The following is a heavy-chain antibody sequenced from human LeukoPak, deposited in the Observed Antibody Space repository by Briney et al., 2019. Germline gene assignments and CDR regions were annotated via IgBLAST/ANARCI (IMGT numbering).Heavy chain of an antibody. CDR2: IISILGIA. J-gene: IGHJ4*02. Sequence: ASVKVSCKASGGTFSSYAISWVRQAPGQGLEWMGRIISILGIANYAQKFQGRVTITEDKSTSTAYMELSSLRSEDTAVYYCARGCSGGSCYYDYWGQGTLVTVSS. CDR3: ARGCSGGSCYYDY. D-gene: IGHD2-15*01. V-gene: IGHV1-69*04. CDR1: GGTFSSYA.